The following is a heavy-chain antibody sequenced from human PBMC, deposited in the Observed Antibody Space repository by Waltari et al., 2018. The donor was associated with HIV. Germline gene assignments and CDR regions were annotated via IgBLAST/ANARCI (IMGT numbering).Heavy chain of an antibody. V-gene: IGHV3-30*18. CDR2: ISYDGSNK. Sequence: QVQLVESGGGVVQPGRSLRLSCAASGFTFSSYGMHWVRQAPGKGLEWVAVISYDGSNKYYADSVKGRFTISRDNSKNTLYLQMNSLRAEDTAVYYCANKHHYSNYRLAIDYWGQGTLVTVSS. J-gene: IGHJ4*02. D-gene: IGHD4-4*01. CDR3: ANKHHYSNYRLAIDY. CDR1: GFTFSSYG.